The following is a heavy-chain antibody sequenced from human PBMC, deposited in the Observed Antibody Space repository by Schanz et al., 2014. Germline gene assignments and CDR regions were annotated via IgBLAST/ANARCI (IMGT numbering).Heavy chain of an antibody. Sequence: QVQLVQSGAEVKKPGASVKVSCKASGYTFTDYGVIWVRQAPGQGLEWMGWISTSNGNTNYIQKLQGRVTMTTDTSTSTAYMELRSLTSDDSAVYYCARGGYSSGWYDRDIAHFDYWGQGTLVTVSS. CDR1: GYTFTDYG. D-gene: IGHD6-19*01. CDR2: ISTSNGNT. J-gene: IGHJ4*02. V-gene: IGHV1-18*01. CDR3: ARGGYSSGWYDRDIAHFDY.